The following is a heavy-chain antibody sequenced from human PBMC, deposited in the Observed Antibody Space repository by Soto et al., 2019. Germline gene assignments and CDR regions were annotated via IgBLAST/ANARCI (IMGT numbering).Heavy chain of an antibody. CDR1: GGSFSGYY. D-gene: IGHD6-19*01. V-gene: IGHV4-34*01. Sequence: QVRLQHWGAGLLKPSETLSLTCAVHGGSFSGYYWSWIRQPPGKGLEWIGEINPSGSIHYNPSLKSRVTRSADTHNTQFSLKLSSVTAADTAGYYCARGSQWLDYWGQGALVTVSS. CDR2: INPSGSI. J-gene: IGHJ4*02. CDR3: ARGSQWLDY.